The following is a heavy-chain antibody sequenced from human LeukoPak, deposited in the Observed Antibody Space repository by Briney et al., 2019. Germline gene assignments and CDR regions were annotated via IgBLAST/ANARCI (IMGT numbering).Heavy chain of an antibody. J-gene: IGHJ4*02. CDR1: GVSMSSYY. CDR3: ARGRYGWLPFDY. V-gene: IGHV4-59*01. Sequence: SETLSLTCTVSGVSMSSYYWSWIRQPPGKGLEWIGYIYYSGSTNYNPSLKSRVTISVDTSKNQFTLKLSSVTAADTAVYYCARGRYGWLPFDYWARESWSPSPQ. CDR2: IYYSGST. D-gene: IGHD3-16*01.